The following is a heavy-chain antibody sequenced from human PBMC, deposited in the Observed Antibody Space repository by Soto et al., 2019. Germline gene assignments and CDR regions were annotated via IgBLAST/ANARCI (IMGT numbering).Heavy chain of an antibody. CDR2: ISGSDGKT. J-gene: IGHJ4*02. V-gene: IGHV3-23*01. Sequence: GGSLRLSCTTSGFSFASFAMTWVRQAPGKGLEWVATISGSDGKTYYADSAKGRFSISRDTSRNTLYLQMNSLRADDTAIYYCAKWSYLDYWGQGTRVTAPQ. D-gene: IGHD3-3*01. CDR3: AKWSYLDY. CDR1: GFSFASFA.